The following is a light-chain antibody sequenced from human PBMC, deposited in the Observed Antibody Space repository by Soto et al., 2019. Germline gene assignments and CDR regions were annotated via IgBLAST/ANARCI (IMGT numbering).Light chain of an antibody. Sequence: QSALTQPASVSGSPGQSITISCTGSSSDVGGYDFVSWYQQYPGKAPKLIISDVSSRPSGVSNRFSGSKSGNTASLTISGLQAEDEADYYCDSYAGTSTPVVFGGGTKLTVL. CDR3: DSYAGTSTPVV. CDR1: SSDVGGYDF. J-gene: IGLJ2*01. V-gene: IGLV2-14*03. CDR2: DVS.